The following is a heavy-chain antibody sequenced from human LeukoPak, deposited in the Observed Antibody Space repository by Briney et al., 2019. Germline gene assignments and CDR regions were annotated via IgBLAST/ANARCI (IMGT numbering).Heavy chain of an antibody. CDR1: VYTFTGYY. J-gene: IGHJ6*02. CDR3: ARDPSRYYGSGSYYSLMDV. CDR2: IDPNSGGT. V-gene: IGHV1-2*02. Sequence: ASVTVSRKSSVYTFTGYYIHWMRQAPGQGLEWMGWIDPNSGGTIYAQKFQGRVTMTRDTTISTAYMELSRLRSDDTAVYYCARDPSRYYGSGSYYSLMDVWGQGTTVTVSS. D-gene: IGHD3-10*01.